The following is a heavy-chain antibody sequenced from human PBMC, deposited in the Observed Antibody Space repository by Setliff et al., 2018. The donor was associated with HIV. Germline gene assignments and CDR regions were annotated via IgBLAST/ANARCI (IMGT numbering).Heavy chain of an antibody. Sequence: SLTISCAASGFTFSSYGMHWVRQAPGKGLEWVAVISYDGSNKYYADSVKGRFTISRDNSKNTLYLQMNSLRAEDTAVYYCAKDLDSPRGRLGYWGQGTLVTVSS. D-gene: IGHD3-16*01. V-gene: IGHV3-30*18. CDR3: AKDLDSPRGRLGY. CDR1: GFTFSSYG. CDR2: ISYDGSNK. J-gene: IGHJ4*02.